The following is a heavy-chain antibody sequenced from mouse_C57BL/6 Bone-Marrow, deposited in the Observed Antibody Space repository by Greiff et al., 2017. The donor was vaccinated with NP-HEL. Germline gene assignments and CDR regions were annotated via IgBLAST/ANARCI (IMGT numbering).Heavy chain of an antibody. Sequence: EVKLMESGGDLVKPGGSLKLSCAASGFTFSSYGMSWVRQTPDKRLEWVATISSGGSYTYYPDSVKGRFTISRDNAKNTLYLQMSSLKSEDTAMYYCASQRFAYWGQGTLVTVSA. J-gene: IGHJ3*01. CDR3: ASQRFAY. V-gene: IGHV5-6*01. CDR2: ISSGGSYT. CDR1: GFTFSSYG.